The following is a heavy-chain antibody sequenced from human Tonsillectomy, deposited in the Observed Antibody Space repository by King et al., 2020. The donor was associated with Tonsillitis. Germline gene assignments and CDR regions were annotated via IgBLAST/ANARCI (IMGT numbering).Heavy chain of an antibody. V-gene: IGHV1-18*01. J-gene: IGHJ5*02. CDR2: ISAYNGNT. CDR3: SNIRAYCSSSSGPSGNWFDP. CDR1: GYTFTTYG. D-gene: IGHD2-2*01. Sequence: QLVQSGAEVKKPGASVKVSFKASGYTFTTYGISWVRHAPGQGLEWMGWISAYNGNTNYAQKLQGRVTMTTDTSTSTAYMELRRLRSDDTAGYYCSNIRAYCSSSSGPSGNWFDPWGQGTRAT.